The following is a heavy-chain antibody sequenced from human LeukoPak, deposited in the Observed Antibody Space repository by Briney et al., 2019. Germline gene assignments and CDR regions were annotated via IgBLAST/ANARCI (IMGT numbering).Heavy chain of an antibody. CDR2: VYHTGST. Sequence: SETLSLTCAVSGYSISSGYYWACMRQPPGKRLEWIGSVYHTGSTHYNTSLKSRVTVSVDTSKNQFSLKLTYVTAADTAVYYCAREGNSLNWFDPWGQGTLVTVSS. CDR1: GYSISSGYY. V-gene: IGHV4-38-2*02. D-gene: IGHD2/OR15-2a*01. CDR3: AREGNSLNWFDP. J-gene: IGHJ5*02.